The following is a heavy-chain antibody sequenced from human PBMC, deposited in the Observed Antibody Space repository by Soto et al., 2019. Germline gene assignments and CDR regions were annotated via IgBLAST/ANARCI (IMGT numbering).Heavy chain of an antibody. J-gene: IGHJ4*02. Sequence: WASVKVSCKASGGTFSSYAISWVRQAPGQGLEWMGGIIPIFGTANYAQKFQGRVTITADESTSTAYMELGSLRSEDTAVYYCANSIAAAGSSWGQGTLVTVSS. CDR1: GGTFSSYA. CDR2: IIPIFGTA. CDR3: ANSIAAAGSS. V-gene: IGHV1-69*13. D-gene: IGHD6-13*01.